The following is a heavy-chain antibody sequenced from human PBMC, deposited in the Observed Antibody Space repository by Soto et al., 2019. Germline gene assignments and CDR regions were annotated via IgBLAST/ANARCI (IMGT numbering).Heavy chain of an antibody. CDR2: ISSSSSYI. Sequence: EVQLVESGGGLVKPGGSLRLSCAASGFTFSSYSMNWVRQAPGKGLEWVSSISSSSSYIYYADSVKGRFTISRDNAKNSLYLQMNSLRAEDTAVYYCARATVAGTGWFDPWGQGTLVTVSS. V-gene: IGHV3-21*01. CDR1: GFTFSSYS. D-gene: IGHD6-19*01. J-gene: IGHJ5*02. CDR3: ARATVAGTGWFDP.